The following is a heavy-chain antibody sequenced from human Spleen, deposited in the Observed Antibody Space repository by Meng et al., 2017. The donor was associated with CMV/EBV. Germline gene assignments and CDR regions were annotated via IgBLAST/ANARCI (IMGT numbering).Heavy chain of an antibody. J-gene: IGHJ6*02. D-gene: IGHD3-3*01. V-gene: IGHV3-74*01. Sequence: GESLKISCAASGFIFSSYWMHWVRQAPGKGLVWVSRINTDGRSTRYADSVKGRFTISRDNAKNTLYLQMNSLRAEDTAVYYCARDWVDFWSGYYTGSNYYYGMDVWGQGTTVTVSS. CDR3: ARDWVDFWSGYYTGSNYYYGMDV. CDR2: INTDGRST. CDR1: GFIFSSYW.